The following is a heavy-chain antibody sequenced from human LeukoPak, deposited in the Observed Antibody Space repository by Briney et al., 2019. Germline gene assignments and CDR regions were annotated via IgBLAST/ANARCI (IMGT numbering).Heavy chain of an antibody. V-gene: IGHV4-39*07. CDR3: ARDQGYYGSGSYVWFDP. CDR2: IYYSGST. J-gene: IGHJ5*02. D-gene: IGHD3-10*01. CDR1: GGSISSSSYY. Sequence: SETLSLTCTVSGGSISSSSYYWGWIRQPPGKGLEWIGSIYYSGSTYYNPSLKSRVTISVDTSKNQFSLKLSSVTAADTAVYYCARDQGYYGSGSYVWFDPWGQGTLVTVSS.